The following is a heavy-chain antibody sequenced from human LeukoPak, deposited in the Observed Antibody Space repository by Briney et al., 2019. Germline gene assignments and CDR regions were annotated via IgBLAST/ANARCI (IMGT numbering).Heavy chain of an antibody. J-gene: IGHJ6*02. D-gene: IGHD6-19*01. CDR2: IIPIIGIA. CDR1: GATFSSYA. CDR3: ARGARIAVAGTDYYYGMDV. Sequence: SGKLSCKASGATFSSYAISWVRQAPGQGLEWMGRIIPIIGIANYAQNFQGRATITADKSTSTAYMELSSLGSEDTAVYYCARGARIAVAGTDYYYGMDVWGQGTTVTVSS. V-gene: IGHV1-69*04.